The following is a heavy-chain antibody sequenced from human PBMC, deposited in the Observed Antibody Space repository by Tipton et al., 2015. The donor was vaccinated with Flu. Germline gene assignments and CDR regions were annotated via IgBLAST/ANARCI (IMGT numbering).Heavy chain of an antibody. D-gene: IGHD4-11*01. Sequence: LRLSCTVSGGSISSYYWSWIRQPPGKGLEWIGYIYYSGSTNYNPSLKSRVAISVDTSKNQFSLRLTSVTAADTAVYFCARRDYSNYVSEPRNWFDPWGQGTLVTVSS. CDR3: ARRDYSNYVSEPRNWFDP. CDR2: IYYSGST. J-gene: IGHJ5*02. V-gene: IGHV4-59*08. CDR1: GGSISSYY.